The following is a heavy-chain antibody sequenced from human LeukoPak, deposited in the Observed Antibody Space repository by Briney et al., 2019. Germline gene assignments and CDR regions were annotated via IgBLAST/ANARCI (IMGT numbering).Heavy chain of an antibody. CDR3: ARLYCSGGSCYSRGDNWFDP. D-gene: IGHD2-15*01. Sequence: PSETLSLTCAVSGGSFSGYYWSWVRQPPGKGLEWIGEINHSGSTNYNPSLKSRVTISVDTSKNQFSLKLSSVTAADTAVYYCARLYCSGGSCYSRGDNWFDPWGQGTLVTVSS. J-gene: IGHJ5*02. CDR2: INHSGST. V-gene: IGHV4-34*01. CDR1: GGSFSGYY.